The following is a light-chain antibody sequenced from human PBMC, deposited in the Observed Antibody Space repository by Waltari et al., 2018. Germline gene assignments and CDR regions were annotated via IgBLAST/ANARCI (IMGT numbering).Light chain of an antibody. CDR2: AAS. CDR1: QVIANY. J-gene: IGKJ4*01. V-gene: IGKV1-27*01. Sequence: DIQMTQSPSSLSASVGDRVIISCRASQVIANYLAWYQQMPGKVPKLLIYAASTLQSGVPSRFSGSGSGTYFTLTISNLQPEDVATYYCQKYNTAPLTFGGGTKVEIK. CDR3: QKYNTAPLT.